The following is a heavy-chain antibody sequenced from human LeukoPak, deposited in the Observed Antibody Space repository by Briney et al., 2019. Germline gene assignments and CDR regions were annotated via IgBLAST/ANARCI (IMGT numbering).Heavy chain of an antibody. CDR1: GFTISSYA. Sequence: GGSLRLSCAASGFTISSYAMSWVRQAPGKGLEWVSAISGSGGSTYYADSVKGRFTVSRDNAKNSLYLQMNSLRAEDTAVYYCASHYYGSGRGYYMDVWGKGTTVTVSS. CDR2: ISGSGGST. J-gene: IGHJ6*03. D-gene: IGHD3-10*01. CDR3: ASHYYGSGRGYYMDV. V-gene: IGHV3-23*01.